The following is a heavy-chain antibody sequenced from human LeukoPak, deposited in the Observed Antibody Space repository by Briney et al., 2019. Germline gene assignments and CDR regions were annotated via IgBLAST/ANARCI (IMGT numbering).Heavy chain of an antibody. D-gene: IGHD6-19*01. CDR2: INSDGSST. J-gene: IGHJ4*02. CDR1: GFTFSSYW. Sequence: PGGSLRLSCAASGFTFSSYWMHWVRQAPGKGLVWITRINSDGSSTSYADSVKGRFTISRDNAKNTLYLQMNSLRAKDTAVYYCARDPPGSGWHVLPDYWGQGTLVTVSS. CDR3: ARDPPGSGWHVLPDY. V-gene: IGHV3-74*01.